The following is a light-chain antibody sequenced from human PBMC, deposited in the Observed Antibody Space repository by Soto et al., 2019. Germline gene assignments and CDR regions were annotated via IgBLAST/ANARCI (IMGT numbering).Light chain of an antibody. V-gene: IGLV1-51*01. CDR3: GTWDSSLDTVV. Sequence: QSVLAQPPSISAAPGQKVTISCSGSSSNIGGNYVSWYQHVPRTAPKLLIYDNYKRASGSPDRFSASKSGTSATLGITGLQAGDGADYYCGTWDSSLDTVVFGGGTKVTVL. J-gene: IGLJ2*01. CDR1: SSNIGGNY. CDR2: DNY.